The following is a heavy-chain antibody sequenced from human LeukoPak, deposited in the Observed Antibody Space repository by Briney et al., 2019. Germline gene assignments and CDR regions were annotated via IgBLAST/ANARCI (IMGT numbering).Heavy chain of an antibody. V-gene: IGHV4-39*01. CDR3: ARQTGSGLFILP. J-gene: IGHJ4*02. CDR2: IYYTGNT. Sequence: SETLSLTCTVSVVSISSSYSYWGWIRQPPGAGLEWIGSIYYTGNTYYNASLNSQVSISIDPSKNQFSLNLTSVTAADTAVYYCARQTGSGLFILPGGQGTLVTVSS. D-gene: IGHD3/OR15-3a*01. CDR1: VVSISSSYSY.